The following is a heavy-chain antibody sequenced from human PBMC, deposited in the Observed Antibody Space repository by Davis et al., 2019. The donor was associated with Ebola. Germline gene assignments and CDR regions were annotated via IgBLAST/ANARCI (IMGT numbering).Heavy chain of an antibody. J-gene: IGHJ5*02. CDR3: ANTMVREENWFDP. Sequence: GESLKISCAASGFTFSSYAMSWVRQAPGKGLEWVSAISGSGGSTYYADSVKGRFTISRDNSKNTLYLQMNSLRAEDTAVYYCANTMVREENWFDPWGQGTLVTVSS. CDR1: GFTFSSYA. V-gene: IGHV3-23*01. D-gene: IGHD3-10*01. CDR2: ISGSGGST.